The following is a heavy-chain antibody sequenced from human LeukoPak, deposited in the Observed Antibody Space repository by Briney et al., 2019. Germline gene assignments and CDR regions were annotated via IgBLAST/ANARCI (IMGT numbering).Heavy chain of an antibody. V-gene: IGHV4-59*08. J-gene: IGHJ4*02. CDR1: GGSISSYY. CDR2: IYYSGST. Sequence: PSETLSLTCTVSGGSISSYYWSWIRQPPGKGLEWIGYIYYSGSTNYNPSLKSRVTISVDTSKNQFSLKLRSVTAADTAVYYCARQGVRGQYLVHFDYWGQGTLLTVSS. D-gene: IGHD3-10*01. CDR3: ARQGVRGQYLVHFDY.